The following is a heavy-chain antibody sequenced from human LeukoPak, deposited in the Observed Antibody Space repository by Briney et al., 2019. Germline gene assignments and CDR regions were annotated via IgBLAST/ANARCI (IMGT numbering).Heavy chain of an antibody. V-gene: IGHV1-8*01. CDR3: ARGYGSRASRGAFDI. Sequence: EASVKVSCKASGYAFISCDINWVRQATGQGLEWMGWMNPNSGNTGYAQKFQGRVTMTRNTSISTAYMELSSLRSEDTAVYYCARGYGSRASRGAFDIWGQGTMVTVSS. D-gene: IGHD4-17*01. CDR2: MNPNSGNT. CDR1: GYAFISCD. J-gene: IGHJ3*02.